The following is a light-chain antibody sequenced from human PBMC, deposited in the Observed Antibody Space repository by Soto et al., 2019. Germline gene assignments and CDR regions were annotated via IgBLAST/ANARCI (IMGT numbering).Light chain of an antibody. V-gene: IGKV3-11*01. CDR2: DAS. Sequence: EIVLTQSPATLSLSPGERATISCRASQSVSNYLAWYKQKPGQAPRLLIYDASNRATGIPARFSGSGSGTDFTLTISSIEPEDLAVYYCQQRSNWPLLTFGGGTKVEIK. CDR1: QSVSNY. J-gene: IGKJ4*01. CDR3: QQRSNWPLLT.